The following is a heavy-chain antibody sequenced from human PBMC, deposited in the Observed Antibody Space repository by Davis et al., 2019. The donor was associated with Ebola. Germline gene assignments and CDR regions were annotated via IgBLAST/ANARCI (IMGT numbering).Heavy chain of an antibody. V-gene: IGHV3-23*01. J-gene: IGHJ6*02. CDR3: AKCSRRSSKVELPRWYYYYGMDV. CDR2: ISGSGGST. Sequence: GESLKISCAASGFTFSSYAMSWVRQAPGKGLEWVSVISGSGGSTYYADSVKGRFTISRDNSKNTVYLQMNSLRAEDTAVYYCAKCSRRSSKVELPRWYYYYGMDVWGQGTTVTVSS. D-gene: IGHD6-13*01. CDR1: GFTFSSYA.